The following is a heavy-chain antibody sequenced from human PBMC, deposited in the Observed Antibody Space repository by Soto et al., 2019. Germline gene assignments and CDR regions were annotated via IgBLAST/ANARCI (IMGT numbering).Heavy chain of an antibody. CDR3: ARVYYYGTGSLYYYYGLDV. CDR1: CGSFSGYS. J-gene: IGHJ6*02. V-gene: IGHV4-34*01. D-gene: IGHD3-10*01. Sequence: SETMSLTSAVHCGSFSGYSWSWIRQPPGKGQEWLGEINHSGRTNYNPSLKSRVTLSVDTSKNQFSLKLSSVTAADTAVYYCARVYYYGTGSLYYYYGLDVWGQGTTVIVSS. CDR2: INHSGRT.